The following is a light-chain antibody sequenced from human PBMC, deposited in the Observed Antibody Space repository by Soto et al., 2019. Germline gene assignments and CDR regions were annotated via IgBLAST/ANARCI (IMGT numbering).Light chain of an antibody. V-gene: IGLV2-23*03. Sequence: QSVLTQPASVSGSPGQSITISCTGTSSDVGTYNLVSWYQHHPGKAPKLIIYEGTKRPSGVSNRFSGSKSGNTASLTISGLQAEDEAHYYCCSYAGSYTFYVVFGGGTKLTVL. CDR2: EGT. CDR1: SSDVGTYNL. J-gene: IGLJ2*01. CDR3: CSYAGSYTFYVV.